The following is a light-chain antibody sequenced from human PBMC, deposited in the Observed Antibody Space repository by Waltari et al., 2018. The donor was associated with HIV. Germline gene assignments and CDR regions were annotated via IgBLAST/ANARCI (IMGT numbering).Light chain of an antibody. Sequence: EFVLTQSPATLSLSPGERATLPCRASQSVSSYLAWYQQKPGQAPRLLIYDASNRATGIPARFSGSGSGTDFTLTISSLEPEDFAVYYCQQRSNWPPYTFGQGTKLEIK. CDR1: QSVSSY. V-gene: IGKV3-11*01. CDR2: DAS. CDR3: QQRSNWPPYT. J-gene: IGKJ2*01.